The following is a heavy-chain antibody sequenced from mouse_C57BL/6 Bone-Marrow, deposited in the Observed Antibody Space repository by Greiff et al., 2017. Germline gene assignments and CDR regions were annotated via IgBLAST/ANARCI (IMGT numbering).Heavy chain of an antibody. CDR3: ARQRRIYDGYSWYFDV. CDR1: GFTFSSYT. J-gene: IGHJ1*03. CDR2: ISGGGGNT. V-gene: IGHV5-9*01. D-gene: IGHD2-3*01. Sequence: DVKLVESGGGLVKPGGSLKLSCAASGFTFSSYTMSWVRQTPEKRLEWVATISGGGGNTYYPDSVKGRFTISRDNAKTTLYLQMSSLRSEDTALSYYARQRRIYDGYSWYFDVWGTGTTVTVSS.